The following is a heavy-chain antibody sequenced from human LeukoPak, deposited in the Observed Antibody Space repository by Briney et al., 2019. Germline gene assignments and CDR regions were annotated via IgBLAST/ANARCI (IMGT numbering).Heavy chain of an antibody. CDR1: GGSFSGYY. D-gene: IGHD2-15*01. CDR3: ASGSCSGTSGYAVAEYSQH. J-gene: IGHJ1*01. CDR2: INHSGST. V-gene: IGHV4-34*01. Sequence: SETLSLTCAVYGGSFSGYYWSWIRQPPGKGLEWIGEINHSGSTNYNQSLTSRIHISVDTSKNKFYLKLKSVTAADTAVYYCASGSCSGTSGYAVAEYSQHWGQGTLVTVSS.